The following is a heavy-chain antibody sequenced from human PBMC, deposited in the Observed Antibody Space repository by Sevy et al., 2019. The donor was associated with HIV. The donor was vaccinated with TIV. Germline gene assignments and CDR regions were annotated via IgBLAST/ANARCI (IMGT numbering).Heavy chain of an antibody. D-gene: IGHD2-15*01. J-gene: IGHJ4*02. CDR1: GFTLSNAS. CDR2: IRRKAGGGTT. CDR3: TTDHRRDGIVVVPFEY. Sequence: GGSLRLSCAASGFTLSNASMSWVRQSPGKGLEWVGRIRRKAGGGTTDDATIVKGKFTISRDDSRDILYLQLNSLETEDTAVYYCTTDHRRDGIVVVPFEYWGQGSLVTVSS. V-gene: IGHV3-15*01.